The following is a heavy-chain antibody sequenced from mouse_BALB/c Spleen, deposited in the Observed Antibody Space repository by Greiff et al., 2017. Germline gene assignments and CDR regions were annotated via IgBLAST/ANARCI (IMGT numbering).Heavy chain of an antibody. V-gene: IGHV3-2*02. D-gene: IGHD2-2*01. Sequence: EVQLVESGPGLVKPSQSLSLTCTVTGYSITSDYAWNWIRQFPGNKLEWMGYISYSGSTSYNPSLKRRISITRDTSKNQFFLQLNSVTTEDTATYYCAREGGLRDAMDYWGQGTAVTVSA. CDR1: GYSITSDYA. CDR2: ISYSGST. CDR3: AREGGLRDAMDY. J-gene: IGHJ4*01.